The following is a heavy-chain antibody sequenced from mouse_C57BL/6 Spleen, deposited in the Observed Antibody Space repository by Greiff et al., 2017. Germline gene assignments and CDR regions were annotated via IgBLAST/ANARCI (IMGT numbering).Heavy chain of an antibody. CDR1: GFTFSSYA. D-gene: IGHD1-1*01. CDR3: ARGDYGSSYALYWYFAV. Sequence: DVQLVESGGGLVKPGGSLKLSCAASGFTFSSYAMSWVRQTPEKRLEWVATISDGGSYTYYPDNVKGRFTISRDNAKNNLYLQMIHLKSEDTAMYYCARGDYGSSYALYWYFAVWGTGTTVTVSS. V-gene: IGHV5-4*01. CDR2: ISDGGSYT. J-gene: IGHJ1*03.